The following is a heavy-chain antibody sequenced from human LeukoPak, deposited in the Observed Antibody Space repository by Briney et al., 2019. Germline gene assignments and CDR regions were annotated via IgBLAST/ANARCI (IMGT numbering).Heavy chain of an antibody. V-gene: IGHV1-2*02. CDR1: GYTFTGYY. J-gene: IGHJ4*02. CDR2: INPNSGGT. CDR3: ARDNGDYGGYFDY. D-gene: IGHD4-23*01. Sequence: ASVKVSCKASGYTFTGYYMHWVRQAPGQGLEWMGWINPNSGGTNYAQKFQGRVTMTRDTSISTAYMELSSLRSEDTAVYYCARDNGDYGGYFDYWGQGTLVTVSS.